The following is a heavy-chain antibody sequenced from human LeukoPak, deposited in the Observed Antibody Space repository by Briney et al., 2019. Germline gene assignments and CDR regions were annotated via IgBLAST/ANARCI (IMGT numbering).Heavy chain of an antibody. CDR2: INPKSGAS. V-gene: IGHV1-2*02. D-gene: IGHD2-15*01. CDR1: GYTFTDYF. J-gene: IGHJ1*01. CDR3: ARQSGRGRYFHH. Sequence: SVNVSCKASGYTFTDYFVHWVRQAPGQGLEWMGWINPKSGASDYAQNFQGRVTMTTDTSISTSYMDLSRLRSDDTALYYCARQSGRGRYFHHWGQGTLVTVSS.